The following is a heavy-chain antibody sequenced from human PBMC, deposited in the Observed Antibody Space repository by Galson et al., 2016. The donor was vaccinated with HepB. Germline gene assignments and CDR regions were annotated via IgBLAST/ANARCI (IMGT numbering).Heavy chain of an antibody. Sequence: SVKVSCKASGYTFTGYYMHWVRQAPGQGFEWMGRINPNSGGPDFAQNFQGRVTMTRDTSISTAYMELSSLRSDDTGVYYCARAGVGNSFDYWGQGTLVAVSS. J-gene: IGHJ4*02. CDR3: ARAGVGNSFDY. V-gene: IGHV1-2*05. D-gene: IGHD3-10*01. CDR2: INPNSGGP. CDR1: GYTFTGYY.